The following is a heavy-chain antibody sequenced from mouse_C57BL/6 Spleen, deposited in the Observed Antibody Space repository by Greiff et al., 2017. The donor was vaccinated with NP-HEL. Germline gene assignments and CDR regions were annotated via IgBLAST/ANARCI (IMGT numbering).Heavy chain of an antibody. V-gene: IGHV2-3*01. CDR2: IWGDGST. CDR3: AKPYYYGSSYWFAY. Sequence: VMLVESGPGLVAPSQSLSITCTVSGFSLTSSGVSWVRQPPGKGLGWLGVIWGDGSTNYHSAPISRLSISKDNSKSQVFLKLNSLQTEDTATYYCAKPYYYGSSYWFAYWGQETLVTVSA. CDR1: GFSLTSSG. D-gene: IGHD1-1*01. J-gene: IGHJ3*01.